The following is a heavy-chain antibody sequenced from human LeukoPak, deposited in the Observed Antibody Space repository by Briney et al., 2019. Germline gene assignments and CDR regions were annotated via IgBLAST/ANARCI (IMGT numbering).Heavy chain of an antibody. CDR3: AREGGSSIYYYYMDV. CDR1: GGSISSGSYY. V-gene: IGHV4-61*02. D-gene: IGHD1-26*01. CDR2: IYTSGST. J-gene: IGHJ6*03. Sequence: SETLSLTCTVSGGSISSGSYYWSWIRQPAGKGLEWIGRIYTSGSTNYNPSLKSRVTISVDTSKNQFSLKQSSVTAADTAVYYCAREGGSSIYYYYMDVWGKGTTVTVSS.